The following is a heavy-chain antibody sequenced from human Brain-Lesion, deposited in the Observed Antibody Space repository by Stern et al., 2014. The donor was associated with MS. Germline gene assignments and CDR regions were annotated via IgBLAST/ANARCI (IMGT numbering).Heavy chain of an antibody. D-gene: IGHD3-3*01. V-gene: IGHV1-2*02. CDR1: GYIFTGYY. Sequence: VQLVESGAEVKKPGASVKVSCKTSGYIFTGYYIHWVRQAPGQGVEWMAWINPKTGGTKYAQKFQGRVTMSRDTSISTAYVELSSLTSDDTAVYYCARDQRGITIFGVVTDYYYLGMDVWGQGTTVTVSS. J-gene: IGHJ6*02. CDR2: INPKTGGT. CDR3: ARDQRGITIFGVVTDYYYLGMDV.